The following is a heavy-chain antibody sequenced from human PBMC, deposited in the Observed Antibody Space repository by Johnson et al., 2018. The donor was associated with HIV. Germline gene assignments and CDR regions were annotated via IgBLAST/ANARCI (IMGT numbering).Heavy chain of an antibody. Sequence: QPGGSLRLSCAASGFTFSSYGMHWVRQAPGKGLEWVAVISYDGSNKYYADSVKGRFTISRDNSKNTLYLQMNSLRAEDTALYYCARGVLLWFRELSSLNDAFDIWGQGTMVTVSS. CDR1: GFTFSSYG. J-gene: IGHJ3*02. CDR3: ARGVLLWFRELSSLNDAFDI. V-gene: IGHV3-30*03. D-gene: IGHD3-10*01. CDR2: ISYDGSNK.